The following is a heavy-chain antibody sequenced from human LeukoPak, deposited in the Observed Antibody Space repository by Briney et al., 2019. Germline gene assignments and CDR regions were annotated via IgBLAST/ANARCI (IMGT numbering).Heavy chain of an antibody. V-gene: IGHV1-69*13. CDR2: IIPIFGTA. CDR3: ARDTYDGIPDY. Sequence: ASVKVSCKASGGTFSSYAISWVRQAPGQGLEWMGGIIPIFGTANYAQKFQGRVTITADESTSTAHMELSSLRSDDTAVYYCARDTYDGIPDYWGQGTLVTVSS. CDR1: GGTFSSYA. D-gene: IGHD3-3*01. J-gene: IGHJ4*02.